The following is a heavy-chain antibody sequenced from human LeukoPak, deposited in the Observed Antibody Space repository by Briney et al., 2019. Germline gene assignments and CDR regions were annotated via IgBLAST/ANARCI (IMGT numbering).Heavy chain of an antibody. CDR3: GRDPGRDGYNQDY. CDR1: VYTFTGYY. D-gene: IGHD5-24*01. V-gene: IGHV1-2*02. CDR2: INPNSGGT. Sequence: ASVKVSCKASVYTFTGYYMHWVRQAPGQGLEWMGWINPNSGGTNYAQKFQGRVTMTRDTSISTAYMELSRLRSDDTAVYYCGRDPGRDGYNQDYWGQGTLVTVSS. J-gene: IGHJ4*02.